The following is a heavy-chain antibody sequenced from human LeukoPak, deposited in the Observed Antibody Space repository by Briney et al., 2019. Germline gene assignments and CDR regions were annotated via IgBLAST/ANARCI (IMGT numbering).Heavy chain of an antibody. Sequence: PSETLSLTCAVYGGSFSGYYWSWIRQPTGKGLEWIGEINHSGSTNYNPSLKSRVTISVDTSKNQFSLKLSSVTAADTAVYYCARLQSKKYYFDYWGQGTLLTVSS. V-gene: IGHV4-34*01. CDR3: ARLQSKKYYFDY. CDR2: INHSGST. J-gene: IGHJ4*02. CDR1: GGSFSGYY.